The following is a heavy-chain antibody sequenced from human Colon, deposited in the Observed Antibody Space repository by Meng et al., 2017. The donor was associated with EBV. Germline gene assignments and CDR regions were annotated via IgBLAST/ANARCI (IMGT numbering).Heavy chain of an antibody. Sequence: ESALGLVQPSQSLSPTCAVSGDSISSGDYSWGWIRQPPGQGLEWIGYIYHGGTTYNTSLKSRVTISVDNSKNQFSLRLTSVTAADTAVYYCARGPYCGGDCYWFDPWGQGTLVTVSS. V-gene: IGHV4-30-2*01. CDR3: ARGPYCGGDCYWFDP. J-gene: IGHJ5*02. CDR2: IYHGGTT. CDR1: GDSISSGDYS. D-gene: IGHD2-21*02.